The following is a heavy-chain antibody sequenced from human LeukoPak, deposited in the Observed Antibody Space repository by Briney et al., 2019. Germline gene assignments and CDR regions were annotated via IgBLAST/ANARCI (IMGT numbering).Heavy chain of an antibody. J-gene: IGHJ3*02. Sequence: RGSLRLSCSTFGFTFSDYAFHWVRQAPGKGLEWVAFIRLDGITAYYTDSVKGRFTISRDNSKKTLFLQMNSLRAEDTALYHCARAKRFGEFYDAFDIWGQGTMVTVSS. V-gene: IGHV3-30*02. CDR1: GFTFSDYA. CDR2: IRLDGITA. CDR3: ARAKRFGEFYDAFDI. D-gene: IGHD3-10*01.